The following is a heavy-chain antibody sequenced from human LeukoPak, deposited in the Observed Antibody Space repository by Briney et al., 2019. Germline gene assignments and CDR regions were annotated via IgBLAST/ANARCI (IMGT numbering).Heavy chain of an antibody. CDR2: ISGSGGST. Sequence: PGGSLRLSCAASGFTFSSYAMSWVRQAPGKGLEWVSAISGSGGSTYYADSVKGRFTISRDNSKNTLYLQMNSLRAEDTAVYYCAKRPDSGNYYGHPYFDYWGQGTLVSVSS. CDR1: GFTFSSYA. D-gene: IGHD1-26*01. V-gene: IGHV3-23*01. CDR3: AKRPDSGNYYGHPYFDY. J-gene: IGHJ4*02.